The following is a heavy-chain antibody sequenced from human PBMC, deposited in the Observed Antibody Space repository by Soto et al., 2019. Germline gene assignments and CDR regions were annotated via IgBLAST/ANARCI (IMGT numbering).Heavy chain of an antibody. CDR1: GYTFTSYA. Sequence: ASVKVSCKASGYTFTSYAMHWVRQAPGQRLEWMGWINAGNGNTKYSQTFQGRVTITRDTSASTAYMELSSLRSEDTAVYYCARDKTVLRYFDWLFPFYWGQGTLVTVSS. CDR3: ARDKTVLRYFDWLFPFY. D-gene: IGHD3-9*01. J-gene: IGHJ4*02. CDR2: INAGNGNT. V-gene: IGHV1-3*01.